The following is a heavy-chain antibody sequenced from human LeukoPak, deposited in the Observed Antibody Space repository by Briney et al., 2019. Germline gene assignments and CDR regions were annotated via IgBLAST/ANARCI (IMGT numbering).Heavy chain of an antibody. CDR1: GESFSGYY. V-gene: IGHV4-34*01. J-gene: IGHJ5*02. CDR2: INHSGST. D-gene: IGHD4-17*01. CDR3: ARGLNMTTVTTLT. Sequence: PSETLSLTCAVYGESFSGYYWSWIRQPPGKGLEWIGEINHSGSTNYNPSLKSRVTISVDTSKNQFSLKLSSVTAADTAVYYCARGLNMTTVTTLTWGQGTLVTVSS.